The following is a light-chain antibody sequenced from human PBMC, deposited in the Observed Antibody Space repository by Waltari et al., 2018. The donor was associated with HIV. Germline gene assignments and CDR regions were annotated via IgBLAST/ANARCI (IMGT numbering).Light chain of an antibody. CDR1: QNVLNSSTNKYC. CDR3: QQCYGTPFT. CDR2: WAS. Sequence: DIVMTQSPDSLTVHLGEGPTLHCQLSQNVLNSSTNKYCLSWFQQKAGQTPSLVIYWASTRESGVPDRFSGGGSGTNFTLTINSLQAEDVAIYYCQQCYGTPFTFGQGTKLEFK. V-gene: IGKV4-1*01. J-gene: IGKJ2*01.